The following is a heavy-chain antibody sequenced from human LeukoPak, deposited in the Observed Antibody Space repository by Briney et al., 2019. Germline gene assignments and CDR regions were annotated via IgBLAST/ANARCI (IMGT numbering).Heavy chain of an antibody. V-gene: IGHV3-48*03. J-gene: IGHJ2*01. Sequence: GGSLRLSCAASGFTFSSYEMNWVRQAPGQGLQWVSYISSSGSTIYYADSVKGRFTMSRDNANNSLYLQMNSLRVEDTAVYYCARYGDSNYWYFDLWGRGTVVTVSS. D-gene: IGHD4-17*01. CDR1: GFTFSSYE. CDR2: ISSSGSTI. CDR3: ARYGDSNYWYFDL.